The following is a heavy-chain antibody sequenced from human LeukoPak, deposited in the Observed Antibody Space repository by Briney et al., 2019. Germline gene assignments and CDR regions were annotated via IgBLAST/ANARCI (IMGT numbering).Heavy chain of an antibody. V-gene: IGHV4-34*01. Sequence: SETLSLTCAVYGGSFSGYYWSWIRQPPGKGLEWIGEINHSGSTNYNPSLKSRVTISVDTSKNQFSLKLSSVTAADTAVYYCARDPGHGYFDYWGQGTLVTVSS. CDR1: GGSFSGYY. CDR3: ARDPGHGYFDY. CDR2: INHSGST. J-gene: IGHJ4*02.